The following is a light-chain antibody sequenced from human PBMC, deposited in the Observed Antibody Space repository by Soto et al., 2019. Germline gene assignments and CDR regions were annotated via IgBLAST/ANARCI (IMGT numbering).Light chain of an antibody. CDR3: CSYAGSYTYV. V-gene: IGLV1-44*01. J-gene: IGLJ1*01. CDR2: ANN. CDR1: SSNIGSST. Sequence: QSVLTQPPSVSGTPGQRVTISCYGSSSNIGSSTVNWYQQLPGTAPIRLIYANNHRPSGVPDRFSASKSGTSASLAISGLLSEDEADYYCCSYAGSYTYVFGTGTKLTVL.